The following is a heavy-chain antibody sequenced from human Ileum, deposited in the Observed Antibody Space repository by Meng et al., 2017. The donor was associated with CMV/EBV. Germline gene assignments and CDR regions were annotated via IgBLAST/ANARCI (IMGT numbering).Heavy chain of an antibody. CDR1: GYTFTGYY. CDR2: INPDTGGT. V-gene: IGHV1-2*06. Sequence: QVHRGQAGAEMNKPGGSLKVSCKASGYTFTGYYMHWVRQAPGQGLEWMGRINPDTGGTNYAQKFQGRVTMTRDTSISTAYMELSRLTSDDTAVYFCMTVTGNYPYWGQGALVTVSS. D-gene: IGHD1-7*01. J-gene: IGHJ4*02. CDR3: MTVTGNYPY.